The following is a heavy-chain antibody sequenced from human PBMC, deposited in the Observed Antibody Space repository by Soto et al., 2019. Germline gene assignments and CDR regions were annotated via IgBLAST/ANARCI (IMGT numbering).Heavy chain of an antibody. J-gene: IGHJ6*02. D-gene: IGHD1-26*01. V-gene: IGHV5-51*01. Sequence: GESLVISCQCCGFSFSTYWIAWLLQMPGRGLEWMGIIYPGDSDTRYSPSFQGQVTISADKSISPAYLQWSSLEAPDTALYYCARHGPAETESTKYYYGMDVWGQGNQVTVSS. CDR3: ARHGPAETESTKYYYGMDV. CDR2: IYPGDSDT. CDR1: GFSFSTYW.